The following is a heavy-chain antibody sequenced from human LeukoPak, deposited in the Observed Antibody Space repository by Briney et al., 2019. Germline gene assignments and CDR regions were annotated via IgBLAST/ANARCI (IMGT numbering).Heavy chain of an antibody. CDR1: GYRFTSYW. CDR3: ARRDCSGGSCYSGYGAFDF. D-gene: IGHD2-15*01. Sequence: GESLKISCKGSGYRFTSYWIGWVRQMPGKGLEWMGIIYPGDSDTRYGPSFQGQVTISADKSISTAYLQWSSLKASDTAMYYCARRDCSGGSCYSGYGAFDFWGQGTMVTVSS. V-gene: IGHV5-51*01. J-gene: IGHJ3*01. CDR2: IYPGDSDT.